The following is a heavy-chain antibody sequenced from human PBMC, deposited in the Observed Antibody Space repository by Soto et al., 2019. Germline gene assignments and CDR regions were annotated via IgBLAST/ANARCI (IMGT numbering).Heavy chain of an antibody. CDR2: IWYDGSNK. D-gene: IGHD6-13*01. J-gene: IGHJ4*02. CDR1: GFTFSSYG. CDR3: ARDDQRIAAAPATPDY. Sequence: GGSLRLSCAASGFTFSSYGMHWVRQAPGKGLEWVAVIWYDGSNKYYADSVKGRFTISRDNSKNTLYLQMNSLRAEDTAVYYCARDDQRIAAAPATPDYWGQGTLVTVSS. V-gene: IGHV3-33*01.